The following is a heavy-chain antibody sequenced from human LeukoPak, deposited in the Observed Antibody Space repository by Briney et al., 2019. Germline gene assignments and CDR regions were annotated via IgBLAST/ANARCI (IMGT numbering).Heavy chain of an antibody. V-gene: IGHV3-53*01. CDR2: LYSGGNT. CDR1: GFTFSSYW. CDR3: ARDGDYYYGMDV. Sequence: GGSLRLSCAASGFTFSSYWMHWVRQAPGKGLEWVSVLYSGGNTYYADSVKGRLTFSRDSSKNTLYLQMNSLRAEDTAVYYCARDGDYYYGMDVWGQGTTVTVSS. D-gene: IGHD4-17*01. J-gene: IGHJ6*02.